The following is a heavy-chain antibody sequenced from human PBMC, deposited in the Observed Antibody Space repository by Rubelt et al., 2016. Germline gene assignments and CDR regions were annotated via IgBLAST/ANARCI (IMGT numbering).Heavy chain of an antibody. Sequence: QVQLVQSGAEVKKPGSSVKVSCKASGGTFSSYAISWVRQAPGQGLEWMGRIIPILGIAKYAQKFQGRVTITADKSTSTAYMELRSLRSDDTAVYYCARDEAVAGRSGDYWGQGTLVTVSS. CDR3: ARDEAVAGRSGDY. D-gene: IGHD6-19*01. J-gene: IGHJ4*02. V-gene: IGHV1-69*04. CDR2: IIPILGIA. CDR1: GGTFSSYA.